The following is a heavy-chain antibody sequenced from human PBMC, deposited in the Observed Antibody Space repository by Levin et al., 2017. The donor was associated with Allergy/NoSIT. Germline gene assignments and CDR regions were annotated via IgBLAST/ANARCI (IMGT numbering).Heavy chain of an antibody. CDR1: GASISIYF. Sequence: SETLSLTCTVSGASISIYFWSWIRQPAGKGLEWIGRFYTSGGTNYNPSLKSRVTMSLDTSKNPFSLKLSSVTAADTDVDYGARIYESLTGYTEEYYFDYWGQGILVTVSS. CDR3: ARIYESLTGYTEEYYFDY. CDR2: FYTSGGT. V-gene: IGHV4-4*07. D-gene: IGHD3-9*01. J-gene: IGHJ4*02.